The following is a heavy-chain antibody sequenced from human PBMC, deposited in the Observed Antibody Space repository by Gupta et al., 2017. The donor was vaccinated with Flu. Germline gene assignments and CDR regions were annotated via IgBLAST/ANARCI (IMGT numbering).Heavy chain of an antibody. J-gene: IGHJ4*02. D-gene: IGHD2-2*01. CDR2: ISGSGGST. Sequence: WVRQAPGKGLEWVSTISGSGGSTYYADSVKGRFTISRDNSKNTLFLQMSSLRAEDTAVYYCAKDREAYCSSTNCYFDHDYWGQGNLVTVSS. V-gene: IGHV3-23*01. CDR3: AKDREAYCSSTNCYFDHDY.